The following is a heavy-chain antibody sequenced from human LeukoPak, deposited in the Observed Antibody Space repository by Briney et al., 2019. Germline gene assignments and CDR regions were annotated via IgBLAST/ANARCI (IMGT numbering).Heavy chain of an antibody. CDR3: ARQGSEIDY. Sequence: PGGSLRLSCAASGLTFTSYGMHWVRQAPGKGLEWVAVIWYDGTIKYYEDSVKGRFTISRDNSKNTLYLQMNSLRAEDTAMYYCARQGSEIDYWGQGTLVTVSS. CDR2: IWYDGTIK. J-gene: IGHJ4*02. V-gene: IGHV3-33*01. CDR1: GLTFTSYG.